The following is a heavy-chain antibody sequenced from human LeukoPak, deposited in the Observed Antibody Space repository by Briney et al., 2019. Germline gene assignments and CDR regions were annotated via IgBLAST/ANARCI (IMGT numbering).Heavy chain of an antibody. CDR1: GFTFSSYW. D-gene: IGHD5-24*01. Sequence: GGSLRLSCAASGFTFSSYWMHWVRQAPGKGLVWVSRINSDGSSTSYADSVKGRFTISRDNSKSTLYLQMNSLRAEDTAVFYCARDTGDGVTPPDYYYYMDVWGTGTTVTVSS. CDR3: ARDTGDGVTPPDYYYYMDV. CDR2: INSDGSST. J-gene: IGHJ6*03. V-gene: IGHV3-74*01.